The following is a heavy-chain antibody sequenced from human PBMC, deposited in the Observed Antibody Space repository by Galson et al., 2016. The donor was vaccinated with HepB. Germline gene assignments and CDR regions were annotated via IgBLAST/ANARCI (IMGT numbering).Heavy chain of an antibody. J-gene: IGHJ6*01. CDR2: IYYSGST. V-gene: IGHV4-31*03. D-gene: IGHD6-13*01. Sequence: TLSLTCTVSGGSISSGGHYWSWIRQHPGKGLEWIGYIYYSGSTYYNPSLKSRVTISVDTSKNQFSLKLSSVTAADTAMYYCARDASGGSSCFHQGPIGLPSGALLQEHLWG. CDR1: GGSISSGGHY. CDR3: ARDASGGSSCFHQGPIGLPSGALLQEHL.